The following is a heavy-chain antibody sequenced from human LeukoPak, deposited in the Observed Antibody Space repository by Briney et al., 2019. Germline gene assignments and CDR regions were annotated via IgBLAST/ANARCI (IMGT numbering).Heavy chain of an antibody. Sequence: SETLSLTCAVYGGSFSGYYWSWIRQPPGKGLEWIGEINHSGSTNYNPFLKSRVTISVDTSKNQFSLKLSSVTAADTAVYYCASGGVGAIDYWGQGTLVTVSS. J-gene: IGHJ4*02. V-gene: IGHV4-34*01. CDR3: ASGGVGAIDY. CDR1: GGSFSGYY. CDR2: INHSGST. D-gene: IGHD1-26*01.